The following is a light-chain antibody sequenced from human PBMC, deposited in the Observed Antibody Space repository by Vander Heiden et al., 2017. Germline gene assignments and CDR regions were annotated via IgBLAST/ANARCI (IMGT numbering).Light chain of an antibody. CDR2: AAS. CDR1: QGISSY. J-gene: IGKJ4*01. Sequence: AIRLTQSPSSLPASTGDRVTITSRASQGISSYLAWYQQKPGKAPKLLIYAASTLQSGVPSRFSGSGSGTDFTLTISCLQSEDFETYYCQQYYSYPPLFGGGTKVEIK. CDR3: QQYYSYPPL. V-gene: IGKV1-8*01.